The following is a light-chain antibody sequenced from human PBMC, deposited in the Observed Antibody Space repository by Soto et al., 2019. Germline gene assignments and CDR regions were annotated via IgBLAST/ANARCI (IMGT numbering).Light chain of an antibody. J-gene: IGKJ2*02. CDR2: AAS. CDR3: QQSYNTPCT. V-gene: IGKV1-39*01. Sequence: SASVGDRVTITCRASQTITKYLNWYQHRPGKAPNLLIYAASTLQRGVPSRFSGSGSGTDFTLTISSLQPEDFATYYCQQSYNTPCTFGQGTKVDIK. CDR1: QTITKY.